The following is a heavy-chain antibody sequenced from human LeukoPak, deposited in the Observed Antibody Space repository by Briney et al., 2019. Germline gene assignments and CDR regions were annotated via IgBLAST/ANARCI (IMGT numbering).Heavy chain of an antibody. CDR1: GGSVSSYY. CDR3: ARENPSGYYNRPIDY. J-gene: IGHJ4*02. D-gene: IGHD3-22*01. Sequence: SETLSLTCTVSGGSVSSYYWSWIRQPPGKGLEWIGYIYYSGSTNYNPSLKSRVTISVDTSKNQFSLKLSSVTAADTAIYYCARENPSGYYNRPIDYWGQGTLVTVSS. V-gene: IGHV4-59*02. CDR2: IYYSGST.